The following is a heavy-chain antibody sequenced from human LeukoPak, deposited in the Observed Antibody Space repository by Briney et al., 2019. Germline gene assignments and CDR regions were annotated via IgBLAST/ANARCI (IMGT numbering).Heavy chain of an antibody. V-gene: IGHV3-21*01. CDR1: GFTFSSYS. CDR3: ARVGDSGYCSSTSCYTDY. D-gene: IGHD2-2*02. J-gene: IGHJ4*02. Sequence: GGSLRLSCAASGFTFSSYSMNWVRQAPGKGLEWVSSISSSSSSYIYYADSAKGRFAISRDNAKNSLYLQMNSLRAEDTAVYYCARVGDSGYCSSTSCYTDYWGQGTLVTVSS. CDR2: ISSSSSSYI.